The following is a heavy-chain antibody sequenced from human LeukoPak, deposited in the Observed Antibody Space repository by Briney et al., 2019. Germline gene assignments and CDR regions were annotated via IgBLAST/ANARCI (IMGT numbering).Heavy chain of an antibody. CDR1: GFTFSSYG. CDR3: AKAGLQWGREYYFDY. CDR2: IRYDGSNK. J-gene: IGHJ4*02. Sequence: GGSLRLSCAASGFTFSSYGMHWVRQAPGKGLEWVAFIRYDGSNKYFADSVKGRFTISRDNSRSTLYLQMNSLRAEDTAVYYCAKAGLQWGREYYFDYWGQGTLVTVSS. V-gene: IGHV3-30*02. D-gene: IGHD4-11*01.